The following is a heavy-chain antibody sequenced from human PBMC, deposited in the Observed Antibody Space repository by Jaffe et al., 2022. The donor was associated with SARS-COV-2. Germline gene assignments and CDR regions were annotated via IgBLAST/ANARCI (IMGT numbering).Heavy chain of an antibody. CDR3: ARERGVDTAMVTFDY. J-gene: IGHJ4*02. Sequence: QVQLQESGPGLVKPSQTLSLTCTVSGGSISSGSYYWSWIRQPAGKGLEWIGRIYTSGSTNYNPSLKSRVTISVDTSKNQFSLKLSSVTAADTAVYYCARERGVDTAMVTFDYWGQGTLVTVSS. D-gene: IGHD5-18*01. CDR1: GGSISSGSYY. CDR2: IYTSGST. V-gene: IGHV4-61*02.